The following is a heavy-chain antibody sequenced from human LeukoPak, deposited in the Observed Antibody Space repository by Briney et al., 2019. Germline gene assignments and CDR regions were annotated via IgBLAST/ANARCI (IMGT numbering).Heavy chain of an antibody. J-gene: IGHJ5*02. CDR2: IYYSGCT. Sequence: SETLSLTCTVSGGSISSYYWSWIRQPPGKGLEWIGYIYYSGCTYYNPSLKSRVTISVDASKNQFSLKLSSVTAADTAVYYCARVIRRYSNWFDPWGQGTLVTVSS. D-gene: IGHD3-10*01. V-gene: IGHV4-59*06. CDR3: ARVIRRYSNWFDP. CDR1: GGSISSYY.